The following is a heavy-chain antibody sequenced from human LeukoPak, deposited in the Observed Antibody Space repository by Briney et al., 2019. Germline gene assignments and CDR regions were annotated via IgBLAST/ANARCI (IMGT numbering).Heavy chain of an antibody. Sequence: GGSLRLSCAASGFTFSSYWMSWVRQAPGKGLQSVAYISQDVSHKYYVDPVKGRFTISRDNAKNSLHLEMNSLRAEDTALYYCARVGYNGRNFENWGQGTLVTVSS. J-gene: IGHJ4*02. CDR2: ISQDVSHK. D-gene: IGHD5-18*01. CDR3: ARVGYNGRNFEN. V-gene: IGHV3-7*01. CDR1: GFTFSSYW.